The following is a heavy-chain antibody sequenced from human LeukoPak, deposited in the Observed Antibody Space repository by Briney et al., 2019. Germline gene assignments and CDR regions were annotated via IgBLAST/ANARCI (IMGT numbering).Heavy chain of an antibody. CDR3: ASTYSSSHVYFHY. V-gene: IGHV5-10-1*01. Sequence: GESLKISCKGSGYSFNSYWISWVRQMPGKGLEWMGRIDPSDSYTNYSPSFQGHVTISADKSISTAYLQWSSLKASDTAMYYCASTYSSSHVYFHYGGQGTLVTVSS. D-gene: IGHD6-6*01. CDR2: IDPSDSYT. CDR1: GYSFNSYW. J-gene: IGHJ4*02.